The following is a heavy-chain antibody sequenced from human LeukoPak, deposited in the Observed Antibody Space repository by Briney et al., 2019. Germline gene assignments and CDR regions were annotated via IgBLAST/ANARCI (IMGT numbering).Heavy chain of an antibody. J-gene: IGHJ1*01. D-gene: IGHD2-21*02. CDR3: TSWGDTTAEYFQR. CDR2: INPDGRDT. V-gene: IGHV3-7*01. CDR1: GFTFSRCW. Sequence: GGSLRLSCVVSGFTFSRCWMNWVRQAPGKGLEWVAHINPDGRDTYYVDSVKGRFTISRDNAQNSMYLQMNSLRVEDTAVYYCTSWGDTTAEYFQRWGQGTLVTVSS.